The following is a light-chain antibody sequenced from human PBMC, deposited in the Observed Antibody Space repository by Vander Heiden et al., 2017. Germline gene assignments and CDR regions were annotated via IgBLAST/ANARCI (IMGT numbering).Light chain of an antibody. V-gene: IGKV1-5*03. J-gene: IGKJ2*01. CDR3: QQYNPYSPYT. CDR2: KAS. Sequence: DIQMTQSPSTLSASVGDRVTITCRASQSISNWLAWYQQKPEKAPKLLIYKASTLESGVPSRFSGSGSGTEFTLTISSLQPDDFATYYCQQYNPYSPYTFGQGTKLEIK. CDR1: QSISNW.